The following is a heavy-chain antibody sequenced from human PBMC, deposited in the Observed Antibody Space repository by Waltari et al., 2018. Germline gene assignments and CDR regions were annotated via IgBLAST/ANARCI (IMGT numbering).Heavy chain of an antibody. CDR2: IYYSGRT. V-gene: IGHV4-39*01. CDR1: GGSISSSSYY. D-gene: IGHD7-27*01. Sequence: QLQLQESGPGLVKPSETLSLTCPVSGGSISSSSYYWGWIRQPPGKGLEWIGSIYYSGRTYYNPSLKSRVTISVDTSKNQFSLKLSSVTAADTAVYYCARTGDYYYYGMDVWGQGTTVTVSS. CDR3: ARTGDYYYYGMDV. J-gene: IGHJ6*02.